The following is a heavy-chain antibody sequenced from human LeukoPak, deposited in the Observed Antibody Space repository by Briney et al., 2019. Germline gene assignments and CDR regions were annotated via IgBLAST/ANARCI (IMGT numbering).Heavy chain of an antibody. J-gene: IGHJ6*03. CDR1: GGSISTSNYY. Sequence: SETLSLTCTVSGGSISTSNYYWGWIRQPPGKGLEWIGSIYYSGSTYYNPSLKSRVTISVDTSKNQFSLKLSSVTPADTAVYYCARVRWIRPSELRFYHYMDVWGKGTTVTVSS. CDR2: IYYSGST. V-gene: IGHV4-39*07. D-gene: IGHD5-18*01. CDR3: ARVRWIRPSELRFYHYMDV.